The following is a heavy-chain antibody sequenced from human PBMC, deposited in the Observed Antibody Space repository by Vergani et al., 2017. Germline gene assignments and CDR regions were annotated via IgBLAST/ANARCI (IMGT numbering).Heavy chain of an antibody. CDR1: GFTFSSYW. J-gene: IGHJ4*02. D-gene: IGHD3-9*01. Sequence: EVQLVESGGGLVQPGGSLRLSCAASGFTFSSYWMSWVRQAPGKGLGWVANIKQNGSGKYYVDSVKGRFTMTRDNAKNSLYLQMNSLRAEDTAVYYCARDLNYDILTGYSPFDYWGQGTLVTVSS. CDR2: IKQNGSGK. CDR3: ARDLNYDILTGYSPFDY. V-gene: IGHV3-7*03.